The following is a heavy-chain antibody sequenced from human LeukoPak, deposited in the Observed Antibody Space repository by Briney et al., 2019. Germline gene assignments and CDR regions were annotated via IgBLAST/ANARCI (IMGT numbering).Heavy chain of an antibody. CDR2: LPPDGSYQ. Sequence: GGSLRLSCAASGFTFSDYTMQWVRQAPGKGLEWVALLPPDGSYQYYADSLKGRFTISRDNFRNALYLQMNSLRLEDTAVYYCARGLHDRSWYGAHWGQGTLLSVSS. CDR3: ARGLHDRSWYGAH. D-gene: IGHD6-13*01. CDR1: GFTFSDYT. V-gene: IGHV3-30*04. J-gene: IGHJ4*02.